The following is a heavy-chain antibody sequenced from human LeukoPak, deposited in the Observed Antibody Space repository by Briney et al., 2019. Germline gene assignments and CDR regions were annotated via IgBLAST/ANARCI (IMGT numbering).Heavy chain of an antibody. J-gene: IGHJ4*02. CDR1: GFTFSSYS. V-gene: IGHV3-21*01. Sequence: GGSLRLSCAASGFTFSSYSMNWVRQAPGKGLGWVSSISSSSSYIYYADSVKGRFTISRDNSKNSLYLQMNSLRAEDTAVYYCARDSPHYYGSGSYPDYWGQGTLVTVSS. CDR2: ISSSSSYI. D-gene: IGHD3-10*01. CDR3: ARDSPHYYGSGSYPDY.